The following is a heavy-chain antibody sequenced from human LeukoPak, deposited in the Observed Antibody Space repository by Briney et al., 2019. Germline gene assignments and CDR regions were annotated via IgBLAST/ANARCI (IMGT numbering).Heavy chain of an antibody. V-gene: IGHV3-21*01. J-gene: IGHJ5*02. CDR2: ITTISHYI. CDR1: GFTLSDYH. D-gene: IGHD3-10*01. CDR3: ARSGGPGTYHQLRYNWFDP. Sequence: GGSLRLSCAASGFTLSDYHMNWVRQAPGKGLERLSSITTISHYIYYAGAVRGRFIISRDNAKNSLYLQMNSLRGEDTAVYYCARSGGPGTYHQLRYNWFDPWGQGTLVTVSS.